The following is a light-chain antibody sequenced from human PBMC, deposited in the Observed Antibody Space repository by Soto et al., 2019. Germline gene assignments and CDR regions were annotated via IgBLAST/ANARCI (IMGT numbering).Light chain of an antibody. CDR1: QXLLHNGGETF. J-gene: IGKJ5*01. CDR3: MQSTQLPPT. CDR2: EVS. V-gene: IGKV2D-29*02. Sequence: DVVLTPTPLSLSGTPGLPASISSKSRQXLLHNGGETFLFWYLQKPGQSPQLLIYEVSNRFSGVPDRFSGGGSGTDFTLEISRVEAEDVGIYYCMQSTQLPPTFGQGTRLETK.